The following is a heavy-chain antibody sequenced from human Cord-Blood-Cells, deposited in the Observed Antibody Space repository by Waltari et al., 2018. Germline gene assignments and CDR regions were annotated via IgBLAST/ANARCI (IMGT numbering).Heavy chain of an antibody. CDR3: ATVPVLSLGAFDI. CDR1: GYTLTELS. D-gene: IGHD3-16*02. Sequence: VRLVQSGPDVKKPGPSVQISCQVPGYTLTELSMPWLIAAPGNGLEWMGGFDPEDGETIYAQKFQGRVTMTEDTSTDTAYMELSSLRSEDTAVYYCATVPVLSLGAFDIWGQGTMVTVSS. V-gene: IGHV1-24*01. J-gene: IGHJ3*02. CDR2: FDPEDGET.